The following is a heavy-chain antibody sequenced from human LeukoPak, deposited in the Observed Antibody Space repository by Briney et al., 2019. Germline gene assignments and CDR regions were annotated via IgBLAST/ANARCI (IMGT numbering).Heavy chain of an antibody. J-gene: IGHJ3*02. CDR2: TYYRSKWFN. V-gene: IGHV6-1*01. Sequence: SQTLSLTCAISGDSVSSNTVAWNWTRQSPSRGLEWLGRTYYRSKWFNDYAVSVKGRIIINPDTSKNQFSLQLNSVTPEDTAVYYCARGVNNAFDIWGQGTMVSVSS. CDR1: GDSVSSNTVA. CDR3: ARGVNNAFDI.